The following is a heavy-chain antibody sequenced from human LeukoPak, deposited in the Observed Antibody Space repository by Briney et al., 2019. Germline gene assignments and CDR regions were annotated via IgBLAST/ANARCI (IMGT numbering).Heavy chain of an antibody. CDR3: ARGRTQGATDFDY. V-gene: IGHV1-69*13. D-gene: IGHD1-26*01. Sequence: ASVKVSCKASGGTFSSYAISWVRQAPGQGLEWMGGIIPIFGTANYAQKFQGRVTITADESTSTAYMELSSLRSEDTAVYYCARGRTQGATDFDYWGQGTLVTVSS. CDR1: GGTFSSYA. CDR2: IIPIFGTA. J-gene: IGHJ4*02.